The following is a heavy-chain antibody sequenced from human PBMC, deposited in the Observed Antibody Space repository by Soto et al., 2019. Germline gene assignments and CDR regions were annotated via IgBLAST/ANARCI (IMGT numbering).Heavy chain of an antibody. Sequence: ASVKVSCKASGYTFTSYDINWVRQATGQGLEWMGWMNPNSGNTGYAQKFQGRVTMTRNTSISTAYMELSSLRSEDTAVYYCAWTYYYDSSGYYYGAFDIWGQGTMVTVSS. D-gene: IGHD3-22*01. V-gene: IGHV1-8*01. CDR1: GYTFTSYD. CDR2: MNPNSGNT. CDR3: AWTYYYDSSGYYYGAFDI. J-gene: IGHJ3*02.